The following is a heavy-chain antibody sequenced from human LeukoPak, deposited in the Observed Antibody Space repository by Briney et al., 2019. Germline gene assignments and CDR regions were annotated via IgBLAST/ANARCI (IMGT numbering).Heavy chain of an antibody. J-gene: IGHJ5*02. D-gene: IGHD6-13*01. Sequence: PSETLSLTCTVSGGSISSGDYYWSWIRQPLGKGLEWIGYIYYSGSTYYNPSLKSRVTISVDTSKNQFSLKLSSVTAADTAVYYCASKYSSSWYGWFDPWGQGTLVTVSS. CDR3: ASKYSSSWYGWFDP. CDR1: GGSISSGDYY. V-gene: IGHV4-30-4*01. CDR2: IYYSGST.